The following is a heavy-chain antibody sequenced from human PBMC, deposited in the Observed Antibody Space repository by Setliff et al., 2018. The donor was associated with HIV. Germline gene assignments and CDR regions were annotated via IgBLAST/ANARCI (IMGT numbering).Heavy chain of an antibody. CDR2: IYYSGST. J-gene: IGHJ4*02. Sequence: PSETLSLTCTVSGGSIYGSDYYWGWIRQPPGKGLESIGSIYYSGSTDYNPSLKSRVTISVDTSKNQVSLKLNSVTAADTAVYYCARSPGVDTNMAFDYWGQGTLVTVSS. D-gene: IGHD5-18*01. V-gene: IGHV4-39*07. CDR3: ARSPGVDTNMAFDY. CDR1: GGSIYGSDYY.